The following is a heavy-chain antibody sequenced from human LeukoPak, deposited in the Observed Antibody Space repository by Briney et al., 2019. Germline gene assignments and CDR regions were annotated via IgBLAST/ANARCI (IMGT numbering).Heavy chain of an antibody. Sequence: ASVKVSCKASGYTFTGYYMHWVRQAPGQGLEWMGIINPSGGSTSYAQKFQGRVTMTRDTSTSTVYMELSSLRSEDTAVYYCARTFEMAHDAFDIWGQGTMVTVSS. D-gene: IGHD5-24*01. CDR2: INPSGGST. J-gene: IGHJ3*02. V-gene: IGHV1-46*01. CDR1: GYTFTGYY. CDR3: ARTFEMAHDAFDI.